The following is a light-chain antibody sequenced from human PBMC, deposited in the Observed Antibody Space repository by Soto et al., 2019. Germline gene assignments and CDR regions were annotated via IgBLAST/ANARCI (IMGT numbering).Light chain of an antibody. CDR2: EVS. CDR3: SSYTKTDPYV. CDR1: SSDVGAYDF. J-gene: IGLJ1*01. V-gene: IGLV2-14*01. Sequence: QSVLTQPASVSGSPGQSITISCTGTSSDVGAYDFVSWYQQHPGKAPKYLIYEVSNRPSGVSDRFSGSKSGTTASLTISGLQAEDEADYYCSSYTKTDPYVFGTGTKLTVL.